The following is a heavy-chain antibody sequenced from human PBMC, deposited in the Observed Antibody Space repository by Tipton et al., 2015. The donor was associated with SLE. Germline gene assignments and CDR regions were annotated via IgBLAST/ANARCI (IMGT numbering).Heavy chain of an antibody. CDR3: ARGFSSGYSHWYFDL. V-gene: IGHV4-59*11. D-gene: IGHD3-22*01. Sequence: TLSLTCTVSGGSISSHYWSWIRQPPGKGLEWIGYVYYSGTTSYNPSLNSRVTISVDTSKNQFSLKLTSVTAADTAVYYCARGFSSGYSHWYFDLWGRGTLVTVSS. J-gene: IGHJ2*01. CDR1: GGSISSHY. CDR2: VYYSGTT.